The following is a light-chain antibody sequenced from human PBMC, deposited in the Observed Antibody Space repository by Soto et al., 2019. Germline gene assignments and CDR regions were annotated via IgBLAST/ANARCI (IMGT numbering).Light chain of an antibody. J-gene: IGKJ5*01. CDR3: QQYYNTPSIT. V-gene: IGKV4-1*01. CDR1: QSVLYSSNNKNY. CDR2: WAS. Sequence: IVMTQSPDSLAVSLGERATINCKSSQSVLYSSNNKNYLAWYQQKPGQPPRLLIYWASTRESGVPDRFSGSESGTDFTLTISSLQADDVAVYYCQQYYNTPSITFGQGTRLEIK.